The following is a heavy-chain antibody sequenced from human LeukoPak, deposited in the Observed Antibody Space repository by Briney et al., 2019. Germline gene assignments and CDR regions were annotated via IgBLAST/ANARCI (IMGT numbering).Heavy chain of an antibody. V-gene: IGHV3-30*02. Sequence: GGSLRLSCAASGFTFSSCGFNWVRQAPGKGLEWVAFIRYDGSNKYYADSVKGRFTISRDNSKNTLYLQMNSLKAEDTAVYYCAKEPDYWGQGTLVTVSS. CDR3: AKEPDY. CDR1: GFTFSSCG. J-gene: IGHJ4*02. CDR2: IRYDGSNK.